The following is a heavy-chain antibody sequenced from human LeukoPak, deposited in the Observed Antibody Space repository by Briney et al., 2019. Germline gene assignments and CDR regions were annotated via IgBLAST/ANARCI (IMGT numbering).Heavy chain of an antibody. Sequence: ASVKVSCKASGYTFTSYGISWVRQAPGQGLEWMGWISAYNGNTNYAQTLQGRVTMTTDTSTSTAYMELRSLRSDDTAVYYCARDPHSIAARRGYFDYWGQGTLVTVSS. CDR2: ISAYNGNT. D-gene: IGHD6-6*01. J-gene: IGHJ4*02. CDR3: ARDPHSIAARRGYFDY. CDR1: GYTFTSYG. V-gene: IGHV1-18*01.